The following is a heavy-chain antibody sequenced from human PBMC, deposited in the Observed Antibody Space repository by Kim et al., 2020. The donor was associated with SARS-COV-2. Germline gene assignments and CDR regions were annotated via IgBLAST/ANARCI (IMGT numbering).Heavy chain of an antibody. CDR1: GFTFSSYG. CDR3: ARDCLSCAIFGSYYYGMDV. Sequence: GGSLRLSCAASGFTFSSYGMHWVRQAPGKGLEWVAVIWYDGSNKYYADSVKGRFTISRDNSKNTLYLQRNSLRAEDTAVYYCARDCLSCAIFGSYYYGMDVWGQGTTVTVSS. V-gene: IGHV3-33*08. D-gene: IGHD3-3*01. J-gene: IGHJ6*02. CDR2: IWYDGSNK.